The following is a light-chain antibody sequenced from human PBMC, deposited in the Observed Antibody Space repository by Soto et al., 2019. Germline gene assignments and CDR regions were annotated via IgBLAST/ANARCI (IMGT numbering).Light chain of an antibody. CDR1: SSNIGAGYD. CDR3: QTYDTGVSGSI. CDR2: GNI. J-gene: IGLJ2*01. V-gene: IGLV1-40*01. Sequence: QAVVTQPPSVSGAPGQWVALSCAGTSSNIGAGYDVHWYQHLPGTAPKLLIFGNINRPAGVPDRFSGSKSGTSASLAISGLQAADEGYYYCQTYDTGVSGSIFGGGTKLTVL.